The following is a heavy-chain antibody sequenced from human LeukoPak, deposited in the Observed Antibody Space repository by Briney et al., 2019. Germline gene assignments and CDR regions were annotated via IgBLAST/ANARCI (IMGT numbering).Heavy chain of an antibody. V-gene: IGHV3-23*01. CDR2: ISGSGGRT. CDR1: GFTFSSYA. D-gene: IGHD3-22*01. CDR3: AKDPSYYDSSGYYWNYFDY. J-gene: IGHJ4*02. Sequence: GGSLRLSCAASGFTFSSYAMRWVRQAPGKGLEWVSAISGSGGRTYYADSVKGRFTISRDNSKNTLYLQMNSLRAEDTAVYYCAKDPSYYDSSGYYWNYFDYWGQGTLVTVSS.